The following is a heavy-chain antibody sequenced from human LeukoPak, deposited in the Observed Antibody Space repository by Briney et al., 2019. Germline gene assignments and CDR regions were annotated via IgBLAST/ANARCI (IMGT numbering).Heavy chain of an antibody. D-gene: IGHD2-8*01. CDR3: ARAMVTSEPRRGAFDI. CDR2: IYYSGST. CDR1: GGSISSYY. Sequence: SETLSLTCTVSGGSISSYYWSWIRQPPGKGLEWIGYIYYSGSTNYNPSLKSRVTISVDTSKNQFSLKLSSVTAADTAVYYCARAMVTSEPRRGAFDIWGQGTMVTVSS. V-gene: IGHV4-59*08. J-gene: IGHJ3*02.